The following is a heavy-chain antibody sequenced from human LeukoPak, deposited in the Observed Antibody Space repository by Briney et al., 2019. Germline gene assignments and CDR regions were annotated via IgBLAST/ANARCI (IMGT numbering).Heavy chain of an antibody. Sequence: ASVNVSCKDSGYTFTGYYMHWLQQAPEQGLAGMGWINPNSGGTNYAQKFQGRVTMTRDTSISTAYMELSRLRSDDTAVYYCARDLALVGATFDYWGQGTLVTVSS. D-gene: IGHD1-26*01. CDR2: INPNSGGT. J-gene: IGHJ4*02. V-gene: IGHV1-2*02. CDR3: ARDLALVGATFDY. CDR1: GYTFTGYY.